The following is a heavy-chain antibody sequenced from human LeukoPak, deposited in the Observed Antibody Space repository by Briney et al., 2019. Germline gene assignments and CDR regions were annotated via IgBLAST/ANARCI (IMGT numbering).Heavy chain of an antibody. CDR1: GFTFSSYA. Sequence: PGGSLRLSCSASGFTFSSYAMHWVRQAPGKGPEYVSAISSNGGSTYYADSVKGRFTISRDNSKNTLYLQMSSLRAEDTAVYYCVRSVGIFDYWGQGTLVTVSS. CDR3: VRSVGIFDY. D-gene: IGHD7-27*01. J-gene: IGHJ4*02. CDR2: ISSNGGST. V-gene: IGHV3-64D*06.